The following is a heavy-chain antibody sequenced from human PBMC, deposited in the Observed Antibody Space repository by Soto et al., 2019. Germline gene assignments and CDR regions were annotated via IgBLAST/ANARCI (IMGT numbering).Heavy chain of an antibody. J-gene: IGHJ4*02. Sequence: PGGSLRLSCAASGFTFSSYGMHWVRQAPGKGLEWVAVIWYDGSNKYYADSVKGRFTISRDNSKNTLYLQMNSLRAEDTAVYYCARGSAYSDYDLEYWGQGLPVTVSS. CDR1: GFTFSSYG. V-gene: IGHV3-33*01. CDR3: ARGSAYSDYDLEY. D-gene: IGHD4-17*01. CDR2: IWYDGSNK.